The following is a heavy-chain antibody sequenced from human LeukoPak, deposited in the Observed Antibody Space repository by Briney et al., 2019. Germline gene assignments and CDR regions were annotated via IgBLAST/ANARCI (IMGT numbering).Heavy chain of an antibody. D-gene: IGHD2/OR15-2a*01. V-gene: IGHV4-61*02. CDR2: IYTSGST. CDR3: ARAIWPIYANWFDP. CDR1: GGSISSGSYY. Sequence: SETLSLTCTVSGGSISSGSYYWSWIRQPAGKGLEWIGRIYTSGSTNYNPSLKSRVTISVDTSKNQFSLKLSSVTAADTAVYYCARAIWPIYANWFDPWGQGTLVTVSS. J-gene: IGHJ5*02.